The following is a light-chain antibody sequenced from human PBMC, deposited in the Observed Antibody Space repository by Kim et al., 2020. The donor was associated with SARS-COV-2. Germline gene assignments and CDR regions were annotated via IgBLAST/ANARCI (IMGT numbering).Light chain of an antibody. CDR2: DAS. CDR3: QQRSNWPLT. V-gene: IGKV3-11*01. J-gene: IGKJ4*01. Sequence: LSPGESATLSCRASKSISNYLAWYQQKPGQAPRLLIYDASSRATGIPARFSGSGSGTDFTLTISSLEPEDLGIYYCQQRSNWPLTFGGGTKVDIK. CDR1: KSISNY.